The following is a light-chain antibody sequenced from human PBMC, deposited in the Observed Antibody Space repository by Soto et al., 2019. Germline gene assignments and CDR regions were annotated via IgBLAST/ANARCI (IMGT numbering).Light chain of an antibody. J-gene: IGKJ2*01. CDR2: DAS. V-gene: IGKV1-5*01. CDR3: QQYESYPYT. Sequence: DIQMTQSPSTLSSSVGDRVTISCRASQSIQTWLAWYQQKPGKAPKLLIFDASDLASGVSSRFSGSGSGAEFTLTISSRQADDFATYYCQQYESYPYTFGRGTRLEIK. CDR1: QSIQTW.